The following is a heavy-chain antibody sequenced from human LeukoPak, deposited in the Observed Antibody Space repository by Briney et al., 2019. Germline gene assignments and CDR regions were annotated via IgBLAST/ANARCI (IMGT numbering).Heavy chain of an antibody. Sequence: PSETLSLTCTVSGGFISSSNYYWGWIRQPPGKGLEWIGSIYYSGSTYYNPSLKSRVTISVDTSKNQFSLKLSSVTAADTAVHYCARHVRMDIVVVVAATLAFDIWGQGTMVTVSS. V-gene: IGHV4-39*01. CDR3: ARHVRMDIVVVVAATLAFDI. CDR1: GGFISSSNYY. CDR2: IYYSGST. J-gene: IGHJ3*02. D-gene: IGHD2-15*01.